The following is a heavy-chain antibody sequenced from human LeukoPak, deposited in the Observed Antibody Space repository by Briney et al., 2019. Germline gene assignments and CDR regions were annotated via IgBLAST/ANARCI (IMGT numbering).Heavy chain of an antibody. Sequence: PSETLSLTCAVYGGSFSGYYWSWIRQPPGKGLEWIGEINHSGSTNYNPSLKSRVTISVDTSKNQFSLKLSSVTAADTAVYYCAMGLYCRGGSCYVDYWGQGTLVTVSS. V-gene: IGHV4-34*01. CDR1: GGSFSGYY. CDR3: AMGLYCRGGSCYVDY. CDR2: INHSGST. J-gene: IGHJ4*02. D-gene: IGHD2-15*01.